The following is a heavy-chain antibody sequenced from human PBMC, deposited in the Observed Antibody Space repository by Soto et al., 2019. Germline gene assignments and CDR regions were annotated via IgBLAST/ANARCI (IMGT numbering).Heavy chain of an antibody. D-gene: IGHD3-10*01. CDR2: IYHSGST. Sequence: SETLSLTCTVSGGSISSSNLWSWVRQPPGKGLEWIGEIYHSGSTNYNPSLKSRVTISVDKSKNQFSLKLSSVTAADTAVYYCARDSYYGSGSYSKGSPFDYWGQGTLVTVSS. CDR3: ARDSYYGSGSYSKGSPFDY. V-gene: IGHV4-4*02. CDR1: GGSISSSNL. J-gene: IGHJ4*02.